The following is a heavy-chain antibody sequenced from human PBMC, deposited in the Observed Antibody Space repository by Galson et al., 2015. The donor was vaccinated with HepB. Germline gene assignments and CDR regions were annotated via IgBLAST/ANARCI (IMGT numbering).Heavy chain of an antibody. Sequence: SVKVSCKASGGTFSRYAISWVRQAPGQGLEWMGGIIPIFGTANYAQKFQGRVTITADKSTSTAYMELSSLRSEDTAVYYCASPYGYSYGQENYYYYGMDVWGQGTTVTVSS. V-gene: IGHV1-69*06. D-gene: IGHD5-18*01. CDR3: ASPYGYSYGQENYYYYGMDV. J-gene: IGHJ6*02. CDR2: IIPIFGTA. CDR1: GGTFSRYA.